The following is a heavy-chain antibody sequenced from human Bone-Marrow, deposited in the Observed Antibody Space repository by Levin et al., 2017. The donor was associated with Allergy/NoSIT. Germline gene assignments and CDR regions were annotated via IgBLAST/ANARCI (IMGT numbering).Heavy chain of an antibody. D-gene: IGHD3-9*01. J-gene: IGHJ4*02. CDR2: IWQDGSVK. Sequence: GESLKISCAASGFNFGDHMMHWVRQGPGKGLEWVTFIWQDGSVKNYVESVKGRFTVSRDNSKNTLYLQMNSLRAEDTAIYYCAKEWYNISPVEYWGQGILVTVSS. V-gene: IGHV3-30*02. CDR3: AKEWYNISPVEY. CDR1: GFNFGDHM.